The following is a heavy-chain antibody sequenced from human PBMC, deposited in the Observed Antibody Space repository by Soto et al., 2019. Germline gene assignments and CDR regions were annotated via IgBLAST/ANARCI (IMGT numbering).Heavy chain of an antibody. D-gene: IGHD2-8*02. V-gene: IGHV3-33*01. CDR1: GFTFSSYG. J-gene: IGHJ4*02. CDR2: IWYDGSNK. CDR3: ARGLVGFFHLGY. Sequence: GGSLRLSCEGSGFTFSSYGMHWVRQAPGTGLEWVAVIWYDGSNKYYADPVMGRFTISRDNSKNTLYLEMNSLRADDTAVYYCARGLVGFFHLGYWGQGTLVTVSS.